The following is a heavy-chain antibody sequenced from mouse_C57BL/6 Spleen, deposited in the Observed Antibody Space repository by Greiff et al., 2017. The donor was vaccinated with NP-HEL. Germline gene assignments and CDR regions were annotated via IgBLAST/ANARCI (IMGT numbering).Heavy chain of an antibody. D-gene: IGHD4-1*01. J-gene: IGHJ2*01. V-gene: IGHV5-17*01. CDR2: ISSGSSTI. CDR3: ARNWDGDY. Sequence: EVKVVASGGGLVKPGGSLKLSCAASGFTFSDYGMHRVRQAPEKGLEWVAYISSGSSTIYYADTVKGRFTISRDNAKNTLFLQMTSLRSEDTAMYYCARNWDGDYWGQGTTLTVSS. CDR1: GFTFSDYG.